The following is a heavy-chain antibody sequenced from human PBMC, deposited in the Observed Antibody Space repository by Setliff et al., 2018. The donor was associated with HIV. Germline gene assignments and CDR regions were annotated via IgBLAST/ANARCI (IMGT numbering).Heavy chain of an antibody. Sequence: GASVKVSCKASGYTLTTFGISWVRQARGQGLEWMGWINTETGNPMYAQGFRGRFVFSLDTSVSTAYLQISTLKTEDTAIYYCARVGSYWSTFDYWGQGALVTVSS. CDR3: ARVGSYWSTFDY. J-gene: IGHJ4*02. D-gene: IGHD1-26*01. CDR2: INTETGNP. CDR1: GYTLTTFG. V-gene: IGHV7-4-1*02.